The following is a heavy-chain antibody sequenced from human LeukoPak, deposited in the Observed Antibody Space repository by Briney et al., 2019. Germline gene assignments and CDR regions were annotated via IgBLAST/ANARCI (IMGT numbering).Heavy chain of an antibody. D-gene: IGHD3-9*01. CDR2: ISGSGTRT. J-gene: IGHJ4*02. Sequence: HPGGSLRLSCAASRFTFSNYAMTWVRQAPGKGLEWVSVISGSGTRTHYADSVTGRFTISRDNSKNKLYLQMNSLRVEHTALYYCAKAINLDWVLFGYFDYWGQGTLVTVSS. V-gene: IGHV3-23*01. CDR3: AKAINLDWVLFGYFDY. CDR1: RFTFSNYA.